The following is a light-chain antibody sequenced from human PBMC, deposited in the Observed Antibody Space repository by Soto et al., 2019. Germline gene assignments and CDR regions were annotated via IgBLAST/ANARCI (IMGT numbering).Light chain of an antibody. CDR1: PAIATF. J-gene: IGKJ1*01. Sequence: IQLTQSPSSLSASVGDRVTITCRASPAIATFLAWYQQKPGTAPKLLIYGASTLQSGVPSRFSGSRSGTDYTLTIGSLQPEDFATYYCQQYGSSRGTFGQGTKVEIK. CDR3: QQYGSSRGT. CDR2: GAS. V-gene: IGKV1-9*01.